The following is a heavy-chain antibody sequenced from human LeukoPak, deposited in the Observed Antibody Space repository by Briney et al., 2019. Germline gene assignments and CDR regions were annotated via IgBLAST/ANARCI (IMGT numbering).Heavy chain of an antibody. D-gene: IGHD1-20*01. Sequence: SETLSLTCTVSGGSISSYYWSWIRQPPGKGLEWIGEINHSGSTNYNPSLKSRVTISVDTSKNQFSLKLSSVTAADTAVYYCARGVTGTYFRRWGQGTLVTVSS. CDR2: INHSGST. V-gene: IGHV4-34*01. CDR3: ARGVTGTYFRR. J-gene: IGHJ4*02. CDR1: GGSISSYY.